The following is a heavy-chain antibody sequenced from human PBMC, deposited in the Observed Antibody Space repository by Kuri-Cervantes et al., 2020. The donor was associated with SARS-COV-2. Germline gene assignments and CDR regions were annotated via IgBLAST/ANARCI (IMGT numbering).Heavy chain of an antibody. CDR3: ARHGWATGTRVFYYYYYYYMDV. CDR1: GGSFSGYY. V-gene: IGHV4-34*01. Sequence: SQTLSLTCAVYGGSFSGYYWSWIRQPPGKGLEWIGEINHSGSTNYNPSLKSRVTISVDTSKNQFSPKLSSVTAADTAVYYCARHGWATGTRVFYYYYYYYMDVWGKGTTVTVSS. D-gene: IGHD5-24*01. CDR2: INHSGST. J-gene: IGHJ6*03.